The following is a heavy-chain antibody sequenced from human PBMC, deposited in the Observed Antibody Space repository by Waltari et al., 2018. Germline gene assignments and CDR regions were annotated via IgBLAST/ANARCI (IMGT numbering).Heavy chain of an antibody. CDR2: IYSGGSST. CDR3: AKDQGIAAAGPDAFDI. V-gene: IGHV3-23*03. D-gene: IGHD6-13*01. CDR1: GFTFSSYA. J-gene: IGHJ3*02. Sequence: EVQLLESGGGLVQPGGSLRLSCAASGFTFSSYAMSWVRQAPGKGLEWVSVIYSGGSSTYYADSVKGRFTISRDNSKNTLYLQMNSLRAEDTAVYYCAKDQGIAAAGPDAFDIWGQGTMVTVSS.